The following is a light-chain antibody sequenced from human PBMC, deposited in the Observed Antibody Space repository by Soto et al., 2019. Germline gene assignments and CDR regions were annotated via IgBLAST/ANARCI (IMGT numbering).Light chain of an antibody. CDR3: SSYTSSSDSHVV. CDR2: DVS. CDR1: SSDVGGYNY. V-gene: IGLV2-14*01. J-gene: IGLJ2*01. Sequence: QSAPTQPASVSGSPGQSITISCTGISSDVGGYNYVSWYQQHPGKAPKLIIYDVSNRPSGVSNRFSGSKSGNTASLTISGLQAEDEADYYCSSYTSSSDSHVVFGGGTKLTVL.